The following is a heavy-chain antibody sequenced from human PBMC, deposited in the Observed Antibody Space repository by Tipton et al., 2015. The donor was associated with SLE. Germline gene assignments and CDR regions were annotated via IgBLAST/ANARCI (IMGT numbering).Heavy chain of an antibody. J-gene: IGHJ6*03. CDR2: IYTSGST. V-gene: IGHV4-61*02. CDR3: ARAIAYQQLAPMDV. D-gene: IGHD6-13*01. Sequence: LGLSCTVSGGSISSGSYYWSWIRQPAGKGLEWIGRIYTSGSTNYNPSLKSRVTISVDTSKNQFSLKLSSVTAADTAVYYCARAIAYQQLAPMDVWGKGTTVTVSS. CDR1: GGSISSGSYY.